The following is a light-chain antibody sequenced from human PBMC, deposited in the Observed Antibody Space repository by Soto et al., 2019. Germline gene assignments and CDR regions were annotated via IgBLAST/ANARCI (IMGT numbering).Light chain of an antibody. CDR2: GAS. J-gene: IGKJ1*01. CDR1: QSVSSNH. V-gene: IGKV3D-20*02. CDR3: QQHSHWPPWT. Sequence: EIVLTQSPGSLSLSPRETATLSCRASQSVSSNHLAWYQQKPGQAPRLLIYGASRRATGIPDRFSGSGSGTDFTLTISRLEPEDFAVYYCQQHSHWPPWTFGQGTRVEIQ.